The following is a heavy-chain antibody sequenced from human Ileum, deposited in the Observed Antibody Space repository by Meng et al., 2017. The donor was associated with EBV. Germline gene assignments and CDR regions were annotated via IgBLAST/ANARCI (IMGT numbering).Heavy chain of an antibody. CDR1: DYTFMGYG. V-gene: IGHV1-18*01. CDR2: LGAHDGDT. D-gene: IGHD3-10*01. Sequence: QVQPGQSGPEVKKPGASVKVSCKASDYTFMGYGVSWVRQAPGQGLEWMAWLGAHDGDTSHAPKFQGRVTVSADRPTATAYMELRSLRSDDTAVYYCARGTPGRSYSDYWGQGTLVTVFS. CDR3: ARGTPGRSYSDY. J-gene: IGHJ4*02.